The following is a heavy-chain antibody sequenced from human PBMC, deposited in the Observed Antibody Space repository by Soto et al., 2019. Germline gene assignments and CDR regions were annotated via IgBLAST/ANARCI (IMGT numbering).Heavy chain of an antibody. CDR3: ARRVDYVWGSYRYSHYFDY. CDR1: GDSISSYY. V-gene: IGHV4-59*08. D-gene: IGHD3-16*02. CDR2: IYYSGST. Sequence: SETLSLTCTVSGDSISSYYWAWIRQPPGKGLEWIGYIYYSGSTNYNPSLKSRVTISVDTSKNQFSLKLSSVTAADTAVYYCARRVDYVWGSYRYSHYFDYWGQGTLVTVSS. J-gene: IGHJ4*02.